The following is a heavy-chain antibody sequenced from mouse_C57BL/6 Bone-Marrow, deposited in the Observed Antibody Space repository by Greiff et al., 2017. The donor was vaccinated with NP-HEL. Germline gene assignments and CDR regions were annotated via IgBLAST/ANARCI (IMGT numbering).Heavy chain of an antibody. CDR3: ASNYGNFYWYFDV. J-gene: IGHJ1*03. D-gene: IGHD2-1*01. CDR2: IWGVGST. CDR1: GFSLTSYG. Sequence: VQLQESGPGLVAPSQSLSITCTVSGFSLTSYGVDWVRQSPGKGLEWLGVIWGVGSTNYNSALKSRMSISKDNSKSQVFLKMNSLQTDDTAMDYCASNYGNFYWYFDVWGTGTTVTVSS. V-gene: IGHV2-6*01.